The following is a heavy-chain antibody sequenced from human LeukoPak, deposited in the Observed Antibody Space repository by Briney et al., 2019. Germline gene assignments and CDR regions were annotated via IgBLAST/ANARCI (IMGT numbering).Heavy chain of an antibody. Sequence: SGPTLVEPTQTLTLTCTFSGFSLSTSGVGVGWIRQPPGKALEWLALIYWNDDKRYSPSLKSRLTITKDTSKNQVVLTMTNMDPVDTATYYCAHNVRAHYYDSSGYIDYWGQGTLVTVSS. CDR1: GFSLSTSGVG. V-gene: IGHV2-5*01. CDR3: AHNVRAHYYDSSGYIDY. CDR2: IYWNDDK. D-gene: IGHD3-22*01. J-gene: IGHJ4*02.